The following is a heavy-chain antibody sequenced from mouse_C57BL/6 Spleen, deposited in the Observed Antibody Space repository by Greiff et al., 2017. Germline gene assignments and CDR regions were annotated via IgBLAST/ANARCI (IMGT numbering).Heavy chain of an antibody. D-gene: IGHD1-1*01. CDR1: GYTFTSYW. CDR2: INPSNGGT. J-gene: IGHJ4*01. Sequence: VQLQQPGTELVKPGASVKLSCKASGYTFTSYWMHWVKQRPGQGLEWIGNINPSNGGTNYNEKFKSKATLTVDKSSSTAYMQLSSLTSEDSAFYYCARVCYGSSYDYYAMDYWGQGTSVTVSS. CDR3: ARVCYGSSYDYYAMDY. V-gene: IGHV1-53*01.